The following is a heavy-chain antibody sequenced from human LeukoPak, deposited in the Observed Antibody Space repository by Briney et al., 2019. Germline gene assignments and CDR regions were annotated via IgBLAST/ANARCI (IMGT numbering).Heavy chain of an antibody. J-gene: IGHJ6*03. CDR3: ARGALGDNCDSTSCHYYYCMDV. V-gene: IGHV4-59*01. CDR2: VSYSGST. Sequence: SETLSLTCTVSGGSISNYYWSWIRQPPGKGLEWIGYVSYSGSTNSNPSLKSRVIISVDTSKNQFSLRLRSLTPADTAVYYCARGALGDNCDSTSCHYYYCMDVWGKGTTVTISS. D-gene: IGHD2-2*01. CDR1: GGSISNYY.